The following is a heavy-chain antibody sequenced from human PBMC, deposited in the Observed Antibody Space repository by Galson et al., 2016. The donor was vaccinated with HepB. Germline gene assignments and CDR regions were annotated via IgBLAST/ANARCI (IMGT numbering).Heavy chain of an antibody. Sequence: SLRLSCAASGLTFSRYWMHWVRQAPGKGPAWVSRINGDGSGVNYTDSVKGRFTISRDNARNTLYLQMNGLRADDTAVYFCASGSWSGYAPFDYWGQGIQVAVST. V-gene: IGHV3-74*01. CDR2: INGDGSGV. D-gene: IGHD3-3*01. J-gene: IGHJ4*02. CDR1: GLTFSRYW. CDR3: ASGSWSGYAPFDY.